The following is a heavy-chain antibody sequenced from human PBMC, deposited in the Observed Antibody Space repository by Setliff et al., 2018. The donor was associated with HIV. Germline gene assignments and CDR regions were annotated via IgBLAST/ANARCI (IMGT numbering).Heavy chain of an antibody. CDR1: GGSISSGGYY. CDR3: ARCSRSSPFWFDY. J-gene: IGHJ4*01. D-gene: IGHD6-6*01. V-gene: IGHV4-31*03. CDR2: TYYSGST. Sequence: LSLTCTVSGGSISSGGYYWCWIRQHPGKGLEYIGYTYYSGSTYYNPSLRSRVTISVDTSSNRFSLKLNSVTAADPAIYYCARCSRSSPFWFDYWDLGTLVAVSS.